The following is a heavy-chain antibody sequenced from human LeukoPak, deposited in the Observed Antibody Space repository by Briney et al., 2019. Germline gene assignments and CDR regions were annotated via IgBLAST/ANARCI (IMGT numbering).Heavy chain of an antibody. CDR3: ARYYGSGTFAIDC. V-gene: IGHV3-74*01. D-gene: IGHD3-10*01. CDR2: ITSDGSST. CDR1: GFTFSNYW. Sequence: GGSLRHSCGASGFTFSNYWMHCVRHAPGKGLVGVSRITSDGSSTYYADSVKGRFTISRDNAQNTLYLQMNSLRAADAAIYYCARYYGSGTFAIDCWGQGTLVTVSS. J-gene: IGHJ4*02.